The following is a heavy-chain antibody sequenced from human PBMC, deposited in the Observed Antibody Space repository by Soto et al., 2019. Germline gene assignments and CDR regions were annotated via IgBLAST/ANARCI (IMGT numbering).Heavy chain of an antibody. CDR1: GFTVSSNY. Sequence: GGSLRLSCAASGFTVSSNYMSWVRQAPGKGLEWVSVIYSGGSTYYTDSVKGRFTISRDNSKNTLYLQMDSLRAEDTAVYYCARGVPNWFDPWGQGTLVTVSS. CDR3: ARGVPNWFDP. CDR2: IYSGGST. V-gene: IGHV3-66*01. J-gene: IGHJ5*02.